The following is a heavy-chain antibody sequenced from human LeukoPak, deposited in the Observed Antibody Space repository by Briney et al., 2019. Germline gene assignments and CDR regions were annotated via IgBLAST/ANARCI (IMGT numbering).Heavy chain of an antibody. D-gene: IGHD1-14*01. Sequence: GASVKVSCKASGYTFTSYYMHWVRQAPGQGLEWMGIINPSGGSTSYAQKFQGRVTMTRDTSASTVYMELSSLRSEDTAVYYCARELGTGDFDYWGQGTLVTVSS. J-gene: IGHJ4*02. CDR1: GYTFTSYY. CDR2: INPSGGST. V-gene: IGHV1-46*01. CDR3: ARELGTGDFDY.